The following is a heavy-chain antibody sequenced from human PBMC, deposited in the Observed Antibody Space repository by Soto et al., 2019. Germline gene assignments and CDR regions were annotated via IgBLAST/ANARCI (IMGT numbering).Heavy chain of an antibody. Sequence: PVGSLRLSCAGSGFAFSSYNMNWVRQAPGKGLEWVTSISSSSDYIYYADSVKGRFTISRDNAKNSLYLQMNSLRAEDTAVYYCATCSSSWHRFDYWGQGTLVTVSS. CDR1: GFAFSSYN. CDR2: ISSSSDYI. D-gene: IGHD6-13*01. V-gene: IGHV3-21*01. CDR3: ATCSSSWHRFDY. J-gene: IGHJ4*02.